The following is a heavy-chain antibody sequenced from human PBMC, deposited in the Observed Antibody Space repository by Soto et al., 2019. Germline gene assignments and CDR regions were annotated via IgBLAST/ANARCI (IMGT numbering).Heavy chain of an antibody. V-gene: IGHV3-30*18. CDR1: GFIFSDYG. J-gene: IGHJ4*02. Sequence: QVQLVDSGGGVVQPGRSLRLSCAASGFIFSDYGMHCVRQAPGKGLEWVAVISSHGFTKNYGGSVKGRFTISRDNSKNILYLEMNSLRVDDTAMYYCAKEAGAWFHLDYWGQGTLVTVSS. CDR3: AKEAGAWFHLDY. D-gene: IGHD6-19*01. CDR2: ISSHGFTK.